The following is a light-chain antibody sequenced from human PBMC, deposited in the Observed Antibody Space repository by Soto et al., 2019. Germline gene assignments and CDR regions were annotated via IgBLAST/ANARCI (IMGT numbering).Light chain of an antibody. CDR2: YGS. CDR3: MQSQQSPPT. V-gene: IGKV2-28*01. J-gene: IGKJ1*01. CDR1: QSLLQSNGYNY. Sequence: DIVMTQSPLSLPVTPGEPASISCSSSQSLLQSNGYNYLDWYLQKPGQSPQLLIYYGSYRASGVPDRLSGSGSGTDFKPKTTSAEAVDVVVYYCMQSQQSPPTFGQGTKVEI.